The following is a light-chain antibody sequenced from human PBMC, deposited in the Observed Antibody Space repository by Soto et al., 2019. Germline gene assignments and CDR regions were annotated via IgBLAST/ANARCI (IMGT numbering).Light chain of an antibody. CDR2: DVS. V-gene: IGLV2-14*01. CDR1: SSDVGGYNY. J-gene: IGLJ1*01. CDR3: SSYTSSSGV. Sequence: QSVLTQPASVSGSPGQSITISCTGTSSDVGGYNYVFWYQQHPGKAPKLMIYDVSNRPSGVSNRFSGSKSGNTASLTISGLQAEDEADYYCSSYTSSSGVFGTGTKVTVL.